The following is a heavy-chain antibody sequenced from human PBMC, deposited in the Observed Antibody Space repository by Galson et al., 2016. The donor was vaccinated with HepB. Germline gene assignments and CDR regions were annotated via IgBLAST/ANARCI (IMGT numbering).Heavy chain of an antibody. CDR1: GYSFTSYW. D-gene: IGHD6-6*01. CDR2: IYPGDSDT. Sequence: QSGAEVTKPGESLKISCKGSGYSFTSYWIGWVRQMPGKGLEWMGIIYPGDSDTRYGPSFQGQVTISADKSISTAYLQWSSLKASDTAMYYCARHLYSSSSEYYFDYWGQGTLVTVSS. V-gene: IGHV5-51*01. CDR3: ARHLYSSSSEYYFDY. J-gene: IGHJ4*02.